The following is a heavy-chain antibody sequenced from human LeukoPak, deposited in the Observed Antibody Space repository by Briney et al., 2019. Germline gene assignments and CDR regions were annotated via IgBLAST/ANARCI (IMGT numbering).Heavy chain of an antibody. J-gene: IGHJ6*02. D-gene: IGHD5-12*01. V-gene: IGHV3-33*01. Sequence: GSLRLSCAASGFTFSSYGMHWVRQAPGKGLEWVAVIWYDGSNKYYADSVKGRFTISRDSSKNTLYLQMNSLRAEDTAVYYCARDSGRATIYYYGMDVWGQGTTVTVSS. CDR3: ARDSGRATIYYYGMDV. CDR2: IWYDGSNK. CDR1: GFTFSSYG.